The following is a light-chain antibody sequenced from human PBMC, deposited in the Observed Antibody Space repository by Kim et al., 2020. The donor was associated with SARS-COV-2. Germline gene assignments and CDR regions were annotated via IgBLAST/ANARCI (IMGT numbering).Light chain of an antibody. Sequence: RETINCKSSQSILSTSNNKTYVAWYQQKPGQSPRLLIYWASTRESGVSDRLSGSGSGTDFTLTISSLQAEDVAVYYCQQYYTIPYTFGQGTKLEI. CDR3: QQYYTIPYT. V-gene: IGKV4-1*01. CDR1: QSILSTSNNKTY. CDR2: WAS. J-gene: IGKJ2*01.